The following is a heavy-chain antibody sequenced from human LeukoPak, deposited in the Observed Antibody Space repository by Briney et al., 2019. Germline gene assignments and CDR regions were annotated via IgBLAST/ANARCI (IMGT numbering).Heavy chain of an antibody. V-gene: IGHV1-18*01. CDR2: ISTNNGNT. CDR1: GYTFTSYA. J-gene: IGHJ4*02. Sequence: GASVKVSCKASGYTFTSYAISWVRQAPGQGLEWMGWISTNNGNTVYAQNLQGRVTMTTDTSTSTAYMELRSLRSDDTAVYYCARDDPYSGYVYDYWGQGTLVTVSS. CDR3: ARDDPYSGYVYDY. D-gene: IGHD5-12*01.